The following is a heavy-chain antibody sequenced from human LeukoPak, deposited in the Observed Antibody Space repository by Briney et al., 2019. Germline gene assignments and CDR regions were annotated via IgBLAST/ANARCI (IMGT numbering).Heavy chain of an antibody. CDR3: ASYYGDYDDAFDI. CDR2: IYPGDSDT. J-gene: IGHJ3*02. V-gene: IGHV5-51*01. D-gene: IGHD4-17*01. CDR1: GYSFTSYW. Sequence: GESLKISCKGSGYSFTSYWIGWVRQMPGKGLEWMGIIYPGDSDTRYSPSFQGQVTISADKSISTAYLQWSSLKASNTAMYYCASYYGDYDDAFDIWGQGTMVTVSS.